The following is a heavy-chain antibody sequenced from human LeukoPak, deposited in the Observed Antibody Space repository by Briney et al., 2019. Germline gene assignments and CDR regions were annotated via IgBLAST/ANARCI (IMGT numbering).Heavy chain of an antibody. CDR1: GFTFSTYP. D-gene: IGHD3-22*01. CDR2: ISYDGSNK. J-gene: IGHJ4*02. V-gene: IGHV3-30-3*01. CDR3: ARQYYYDSSGYWEGIDY. Sequence: PGGSLRLSCAASGFTFSTYPMHWVRQAPGKGLEWVAVISYDGSNKYYADSVKGRFTISRDNSKNTLYLQMNSLRAEDTAVYYCARQYYYDSSGYWEGIDYWGQGTLVTVSS.